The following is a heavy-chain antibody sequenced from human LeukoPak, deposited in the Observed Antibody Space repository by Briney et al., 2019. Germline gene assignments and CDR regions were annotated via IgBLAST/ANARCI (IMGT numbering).Heavy chain of an antibody. Sequence: PSETLSLTCTVSGGSISSSDYYWGWIRQPPGKGLEWIGSIYYSGSTYYNPSLKSRVTISVDTSKNQFSLKLTSVTAADTAVYYCATFSSGWPQYFQHWGQGTLVTVSS. J-gene: IGHJ1*01. CDR2: IYYSGST. CDR1: GGSISSSDYY. V-gene: IGHV4-39*01. CDR3: ATFSSGWPQYFQH. D-gene: IGHD6-19*01.